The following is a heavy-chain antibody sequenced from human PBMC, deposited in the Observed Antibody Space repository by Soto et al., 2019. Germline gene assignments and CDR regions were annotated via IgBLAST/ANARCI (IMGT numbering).Heavy chain of an antibody. V-gene: IGHV3-13*01. J-gene: IGHJ6*02. Sequence: EVQLVESGGGLVQPGGSLRLSCAASGFTFSSYDMHWVLQATGKGLEWVSAIGTAGDTYYPGSVKGRFTISRENAKNSLYLQMNSLRAEDTAVYYCARLPYSSSWYYGMDVWGQGTTVTVSS. CDR2: IGTAGDT. CDR3: ARLPYSSSWYYGMDV. D-gene: IGHD6-13*01. CDR1: GFTFSSYD.